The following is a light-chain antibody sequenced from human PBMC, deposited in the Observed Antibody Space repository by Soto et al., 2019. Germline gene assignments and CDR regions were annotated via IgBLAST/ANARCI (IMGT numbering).Light chain of an antibody. V-gene: IGLV1-47*01. J-gene: IGLJ2*01. CDR3: AAWDDSLSAVV. Sequence: QPVLTQPPSASGTPGQRVTISCSGSSSNIGSNYVYWYQQLPGSAPKLLIYRNDQRPSGVPDRFSCSKSGTSASLAISGLRSEDEADYYCAAWDDSLSAVVFGGGTKLTVL. CDR1: SSNIGSNY. CDR2: RND.